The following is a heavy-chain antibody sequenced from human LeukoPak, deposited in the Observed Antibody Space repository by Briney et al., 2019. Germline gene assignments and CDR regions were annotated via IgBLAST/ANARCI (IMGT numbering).Heavy chain of an antibody. D-gene: IGHD3-10*01. J-gene: IGHJ3*02. Sequence: GGSLRLSCAPSGFTFSSYAMRWVPQPPGKGLEWVSAIIGSGGSTYYADSVTGRFTISRDNSKNTLYLQMHSLRAEVTAVYYCAKSGRIRITMFRPDAFDIWGQGTMVTVSS. CDR2: IIGSGGST. CDR3: AKSGRIRITMFRPDAFDI. V-gene: IGHV3-23*01. CDR1: GFTFSSYA.